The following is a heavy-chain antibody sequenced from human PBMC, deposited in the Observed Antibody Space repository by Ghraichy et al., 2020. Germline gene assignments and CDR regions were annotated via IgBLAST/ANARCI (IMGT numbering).Heavy chain of an antibody. V-gene: IGHV3-23*01. J-gene: IGHJ4*02. CDR1: GFTFSSYA. Sequence: GGSLRLSCAASGFTFSSYAMSWVRQAPGKGLEWVSAISGSGGSTYYADSVKGRFTISRDNSKNTLYLQMNSLRAEDTAVYYCAKVKGWPYGDYVLGPGPPRYYFDYWGQGTLVTVSS. CDR3: AKVKGWPYGDYVLGPGPPRYYFDY. D-gene: IGHD4-17*01. CDR2: ISGSGGST.